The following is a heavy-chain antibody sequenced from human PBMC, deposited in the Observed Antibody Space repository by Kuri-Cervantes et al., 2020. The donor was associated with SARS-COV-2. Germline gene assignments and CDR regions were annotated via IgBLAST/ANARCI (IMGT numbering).Heavy chain of an antibody. CDR2: IYHSGST. CDR1: GGSISSSNW. Sequence: SETLSLTCAVSGGSISSSNWWSWVRQPPGKGLEWIGEIYHSGSTNYNPSLKSRVTISVDTSKNQFSLKLSSVTAADTAVYYCARDSPNYAVRDYYYYYGMDVWGQGTTVTVSS. J-gene: IGHJ6*02. CDR3: ARDSPNYAVRDYYYYYGMDV. V-gene: IGHV4-4*02. D-gene: IGHD4/OR15-4a*01.